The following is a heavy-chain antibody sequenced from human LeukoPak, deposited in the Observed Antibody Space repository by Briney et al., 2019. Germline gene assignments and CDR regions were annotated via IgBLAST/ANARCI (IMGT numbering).Heavy chain of an antibody. CDR2: IRYDGTDK. J-gene: IGHJ6*03. CDR1: GFTFSNHG. Sequence: GGSLRLSCSASGFTFSNHGMHWVRQAPGKGLEWVAFIRYDGTDKYYADSVKGRFTISRDNSKNTLYLQMNSLRPGDTAVYYCAKGVYYCSSSSCPQYYYYMDVWGKGTTVTVSS. CDR3: AKGVYYCSSSSCPQYYYYMDV. V-gene: IGHV3-30*02. D-gene: IGHD2-15*01.